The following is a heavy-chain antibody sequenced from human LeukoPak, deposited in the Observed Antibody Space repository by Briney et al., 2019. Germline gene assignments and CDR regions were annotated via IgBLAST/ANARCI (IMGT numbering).Heavy chain of an antibody. CDR2: IYHSGNT. J-gene: IGHJ4*02. V-gene: IGHV4-4*09. D-gene: IGHD6-19*01. Sequence: PLETLSLTCNVSGGSISSYYWSWIRQPPGKGLEWIGYIYHSGNTNYSPSLESRVTMSVDESKNQFSLRVHFVSAADTAVYYCASTRRAAVAGRFDSWGQGTLVTVSS. CDR1: GGSISSYY. CDR3: ASTRRAAVAGRFDS.